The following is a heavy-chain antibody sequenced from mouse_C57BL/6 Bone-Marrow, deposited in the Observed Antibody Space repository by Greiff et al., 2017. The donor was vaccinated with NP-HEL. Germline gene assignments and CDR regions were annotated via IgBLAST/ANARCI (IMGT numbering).Heavy chain of an antibody. J-gene: IGHJ4*01. CDR1: GYTFTSYG. CDR2: IYPRSGNT. Sequence: QVHVKQSGAELARPGASVKLSCKASGYTFTSYGISWVKQRTGQGLEWIGEIYPRSGNTYYNEKFKGKATLTADKSSSTAYMELRSLTSEDSAVYVCARVVAPDYYAMDYWGQGTSVTVSS. D-gene: IGHD1-1*01. CDR3: ARVVAPDYYAMDY. V-gene: IGHV1-81*01.